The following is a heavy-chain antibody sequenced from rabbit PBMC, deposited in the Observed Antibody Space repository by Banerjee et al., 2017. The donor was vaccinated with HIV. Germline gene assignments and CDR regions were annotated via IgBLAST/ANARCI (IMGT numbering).Heavy chain of an antibody. Sequence: QSLEESGGDLVKPGASLTLTCTASGFSFSSSYWMSWVRQAPGKGLEYIGYISSGGSIWYASWAKGRFTISKTSSTTVTLQMTSLTAADTATYFCARDADVNSGIVLDLWGPGTLVTVS. CDR2: ISSGGSI. CDR1: GFSFSSSYW. V-gene: IGHV1S40*01. J-gene: IGHJ2*01. D-gene: IGHD1-1*01. CDR3: ARDADVNSGIVLDL.